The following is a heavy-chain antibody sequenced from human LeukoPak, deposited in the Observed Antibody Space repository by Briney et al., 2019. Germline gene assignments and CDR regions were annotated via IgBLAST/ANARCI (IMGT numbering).Heavy chain of an antibody. D-gene: IGHD6-13*01. V-gene: IGHV4-39*07. Sequence: SETLSLTCTVSGGSISSGGYYWSWIRQHPGKGLEWIGNIYYSGSTYYNTSLRSRVSISVDTSKEQFSLKLRSVTAADTAVYYCARDEGMAAPDSSHWFDPWGQGTLVTVSS. CDR1: GGSISSGGYY. CDR3: ARDEGMAAPDSSHWFDP. J-gene: IGHJ5*02. CDR2: IYYSGST.